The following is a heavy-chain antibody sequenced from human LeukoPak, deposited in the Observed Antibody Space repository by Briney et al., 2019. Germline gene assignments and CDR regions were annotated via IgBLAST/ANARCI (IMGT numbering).Heavy chain of an antibody. CDR2: INPNSGGT. CDR1: GYTFTGYY. D-gene: IGHD1-26*01. V-gene: IGHV1-2*02. J-gene: IGHJ4*02. Sequence: GASVKVSCKASGYTFTGYYMHWVRQAPGQGLEWMGWINPNSGGTNYAQKFQGRVTMTRDTSISTAYMELSRLRSDDTAVYYCARDADSGSYLLDAGVDYWGQGTLVTVSS. CDR3: ARDADSGSYLLDAGVDY.